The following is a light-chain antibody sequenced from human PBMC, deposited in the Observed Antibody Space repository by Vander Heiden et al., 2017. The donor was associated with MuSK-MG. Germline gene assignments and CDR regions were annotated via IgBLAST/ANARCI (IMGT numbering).Light chain of an antibody. CDR1: SSNIGAGYD. J-gene: IGLJ2*01. V-gene: IGLV1-40*01. CDR2: GNN. CDR3: QSFDRSLSGVV. Sequence: QSVLTQPPSVSGAPGQTVTIPCTGSSSNIGAGYDVQWFQQLPGTGPRLLMYGNNKRLSGVPDRFSGSKSGTSASLAITGLQAEDEADYYCQSFDRSLSGVVFGGGTKLTVL.